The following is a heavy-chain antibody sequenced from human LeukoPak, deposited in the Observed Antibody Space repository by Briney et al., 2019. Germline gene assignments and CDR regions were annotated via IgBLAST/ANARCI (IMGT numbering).Heavy chain of an antibody. D-gene: IGHD3-3*01. Sequence: GGSLRLSCAASGFTFSRYSMNWVRQAPGKGLEWVSSISISSNYIYYADSVKGRFTISRDNAKNSLYLQMNSLGAEDTAVYYCARGSRFGVVGRDAFDIWGQGTMVTVSS. CDR1: GFTFSRYS. CDR2: ISISSNYI. V-gene: IGHV3-21*01. J-gene: IGHJ3*02. CDR3: ARGSRFGVVGRDAFDI.